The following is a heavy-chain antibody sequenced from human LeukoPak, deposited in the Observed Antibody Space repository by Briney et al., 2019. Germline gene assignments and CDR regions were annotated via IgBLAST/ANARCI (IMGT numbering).Heavy chain of an antibody. V-gene: IGHV4-4*02. Sequence: SGTLSLTCAASGGSISISNSNWWSWVRQPPGKGLEWIGEISHSGSTNYNPSLKSRVTISVDKSKNQFSLKLSSVTAADTAVYYCARDLHGGNSFTSDWYFDLWGRGTLVTVSS. CDR1: GGSISISNSNW. J-gene: IGHJ2*01. D-gene: IGHD4-23*01. CDR2: ISHSGST. CDR3: ARDLHGGNSFTSDWYFDL.